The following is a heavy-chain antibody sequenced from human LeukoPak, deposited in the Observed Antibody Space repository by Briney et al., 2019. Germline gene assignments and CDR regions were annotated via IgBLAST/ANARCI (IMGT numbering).Heavy chain of an antibody. V-gene: IGHV4-34*01. CDR2: INHSGST. CDR3: ARRLRCSSTSCYTGWFDP. Sequence: SETLSLTCAVYGGSFSGYYWSWIRQPPGEGLEWIGEINHSGSTNYNPSLKSRVTISVDTSKNQFSLKLSSVTAADTAVYYCARRLRCSSTSCYTGWFDPWGQGTLVTVSS. D-gene: IGHD2-2*02. CDR1: GGSFSGYY. J-gene: IGHJ5*02.